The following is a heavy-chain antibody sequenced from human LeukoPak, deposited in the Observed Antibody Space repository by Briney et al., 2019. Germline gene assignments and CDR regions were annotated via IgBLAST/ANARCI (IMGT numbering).Heavy chain of an antibody. CDR1: GFTFRRYG. CDR3: AKCGTGLDMILGY. Sequence: GGTLRLSCAAAGFTFRRYGMSWVRQAPGKGLEWISGISGSGDNTFYADSVKGRFTISRDNSKNMLYLQMNSLRAEDTAVYYCAKCGTGLDMILGYWGQGTLVTVSS. J-gene: IGHJ4*02. D-gene: IGHD3-16*01. V-gene: IGHV3-23*01. CDR2: ISGSGDNT.